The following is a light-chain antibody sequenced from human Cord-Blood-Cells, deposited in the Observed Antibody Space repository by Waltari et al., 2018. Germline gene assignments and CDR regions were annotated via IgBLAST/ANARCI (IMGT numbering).Light chain of an antibody. CDR1: QSVSSN. CDR2: GAS. Sequence: EIVMTQSPATPSVSPGERATLSCRASQSVSSNLAWYQQKPGQAPTLLIYGASTRATGIPARFSGSGSGTEFTLTISSLQSEDFAVYYCQQYNNWPPLTFGGGTKVEIK. CDR3: QQYNNWPPLT. J-gene: IGKJ4*01. V-gene: IGKV3-15*01.